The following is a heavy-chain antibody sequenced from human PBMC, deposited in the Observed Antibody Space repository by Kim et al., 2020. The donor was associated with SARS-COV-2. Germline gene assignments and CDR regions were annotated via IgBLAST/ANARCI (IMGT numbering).Heavy chain of an antibody. CDR3: AREVLSGSYFDY. CDR1: GGSVSSGSYY. V-gene: IGHV4-61*01. Sequence: SETLSLTCTVSGGSVSSGSYYWSWIRQPPGKELEWIGYINYGGSTNYNPSLKRRVTISVDTSKNQFSLKLSSVTAADTAVYYCAREVLSGSYFDYWGQGTLVTVSS. J-gene: IGHJ4*02. CDR2: INYGGST. D-gene: IGHD1-26*01.